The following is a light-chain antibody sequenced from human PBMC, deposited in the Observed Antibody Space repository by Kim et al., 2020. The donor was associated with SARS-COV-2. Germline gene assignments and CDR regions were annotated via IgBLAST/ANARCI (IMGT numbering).Light chain of an antibody. Sequence: EIMLTQSPGTLSLSPGERATLSCRASQTLTSSYLAWYQHKPGQAPRLLIYGASTRATDIPDRFSGSGSGTDFTLTISRLEPEDFAVYYCQQYGTSHPLTFGGGTKVDIK. CDR2: GAS. CDR3: QQYGTSHPLT. V-gene: IGKV3-20*01. CDR1: QTLTSSY. J-gene: IGKJ4*01.